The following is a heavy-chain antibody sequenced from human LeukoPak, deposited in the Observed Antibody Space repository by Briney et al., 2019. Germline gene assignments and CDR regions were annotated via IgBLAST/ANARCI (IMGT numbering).Heavy chain of an antibody. J-gene: IGHJ5*02. V-gene: IGHV3-11*01. CDR3: AKVVGAFSWWFDP. Sequence: KPGGSLRLSCAASGFTFSDYYMSWIRQAPGKGLEWVSSISGSGGSIYYADSVKGRFTISRDNSKNTLYLQMSSLRAEDTAVYYCAKVVGAFSWWFDPWGQGTLVTVSS. CDR1: GFTFSDYY. CDR2: ISGSGGSI. D-gene: IGHD1-26*01.